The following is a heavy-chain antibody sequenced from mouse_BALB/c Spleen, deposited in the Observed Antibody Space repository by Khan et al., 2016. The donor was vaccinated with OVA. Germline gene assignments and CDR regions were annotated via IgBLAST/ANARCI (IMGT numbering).Heavy chain of an antibody. Sequence: QVQLQQSGAELMKPGASVKISCKATGYTFSNYWIEWVKQRPGHGLEWIGEILPGSGSTNYNERFKGKATFTSDTSSNTAYMQLSSLASEDSAVYVCARVKGGSRDSFEYWGQGTIATVSA. J-gene: IGHJ2*01. V-gene: IGHV1-9*01. CDR1: GYTFSNYW. CDR2: ILPGSGST. CDR3: ARVKGGSRDSFEY. D-gene: IGHD1-1*01.